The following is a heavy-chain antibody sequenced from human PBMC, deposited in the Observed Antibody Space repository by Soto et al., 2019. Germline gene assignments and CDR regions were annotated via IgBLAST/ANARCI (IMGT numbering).Heavy chain of an antibody. CDR2: IYYSGST. CDR3: ARTPRYDFWSGFSMDYNWFDP. J-gene: IGHJ5*02. D-gene: IGHD3-3*01. Sequence: SETLSLTCTVSGGSIISYYWSWIRQPPGKGLEWIGYIYYSGSTNYNPSLKSRVTISVDTSKNQFSLKLSSVTAADTAVYYCARTPRYDFWSGFSMDYNWFDPWGQGTLVTVSS. V-gene: IGHV4-59*08. CDR1: GGSIISYY.